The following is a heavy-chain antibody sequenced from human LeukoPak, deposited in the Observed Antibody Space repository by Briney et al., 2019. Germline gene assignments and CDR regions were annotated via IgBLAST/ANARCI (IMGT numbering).Heavy chain of an antibody. V-gene: IGHV4-39*07. CDR3: ASVIGYCSGGSCYSVGAFDI. Sequence: PGGSLRLSCAASGFTFSSYSMNWIRQPPGKGLEWIGSISYSGSTYYNPSLKSRVTISVDTSNNQCSLNLTSVTAAGTAVYYCASVIGYCSGGSCYSVGAFDIWGQGTMVTVSS. CDR1: GFTFSSYS. D-gene: IGHD2-15*01. J-gene: IGHJ3*02. CDR2: ISYSGST.